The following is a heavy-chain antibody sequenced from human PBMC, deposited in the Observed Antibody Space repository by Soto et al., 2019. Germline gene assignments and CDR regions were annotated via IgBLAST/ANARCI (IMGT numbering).Heavy chain of an antibody. CDR1: GYTFSRYG. V-gene: IGHV1-18*01. J-gene: IGHJ6*02. Sequence: QGQLVQSGGEVKKPGASVKVSCKASGYTFSRYGISWVRQAPGQELEWMGWISGYNGDTNYAQKFQGRVTMTIDTSTTTAYMELRGLTSDDTAIYYCAKNGQPPYYYYGLDVWGQGTTVTVSS. CDR3: AKNGQPPYYYYGLDV. CDR2: ISGYNGDT. D-gene: IGHD2-8*01.